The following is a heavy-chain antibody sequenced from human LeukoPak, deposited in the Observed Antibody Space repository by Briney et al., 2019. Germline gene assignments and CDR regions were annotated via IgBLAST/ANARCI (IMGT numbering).Heavy chain of an antibody. J-gene: IGHJ2*01. CDR3: ARPRLAARTGWYFDL. CDR1: GFTFSSYA. Sequence: GGSLRLSCAASGFTFSSYAMHWVRQAPGKGLEYVSAISSNGGSTYYANSVKGRFTISRDNSKNTLYLQMGSLRAEDMAVYYCARPRLAARTGWYFDLWGRGTLVTVSS. D-gene: IGHD6-6*01. CDR2: ISSNGGST. V-gene: IGHV3-64*01.